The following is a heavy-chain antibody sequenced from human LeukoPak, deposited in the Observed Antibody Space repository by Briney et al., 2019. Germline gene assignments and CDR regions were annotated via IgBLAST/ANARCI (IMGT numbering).Heavy chain of an antibody. D-gene: IGHD3-22*01. CDR2: INHSGST. V-gene: IGHV4-34*01. Sequence: PSETLSLTCAVSGGSFSGYYWSWIRQPPGKGLEWIGEINHSGSTNYNPSLKSRVTISVDTSKNQFSLKLSSVTAADTAVYYCARAYYYDSSGYYYWGQGTLVTVSS. CDR1: GGSFSGYY. J-gene: IGHJ4*02. CDR3: ARAYYYDSSGYYY.